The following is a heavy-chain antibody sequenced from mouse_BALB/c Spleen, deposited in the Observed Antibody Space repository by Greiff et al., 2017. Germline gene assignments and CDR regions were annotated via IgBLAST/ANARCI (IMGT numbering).Heavy chain of an antibody. CDR3: ARSPYGNYPAWFAY. CDR1: GYNFTSYW. V-gene: IGHV1-55*01. CDR2: IYPGSGST. Sequence: QVQLQQPGAELVKPGTSVKLSCKASGYNFTSYWINWVKLRPGQGLEWIGDIYPGSGSTNYNEKFKSKATLTVDTSSSTAYMQLSSLASEDSALYYCARSPYGNYPAWFAYWGQGTLVTVSA. D-gene: IGHD2-1*01. J-gene: IGHJ3*01.